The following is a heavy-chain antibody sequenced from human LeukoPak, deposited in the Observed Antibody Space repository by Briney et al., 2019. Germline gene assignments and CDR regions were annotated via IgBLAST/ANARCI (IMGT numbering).Heavy chain of an antibody. Sequence: PSETLSLTCTVSGGSISSSSYYWGWIRQPPGKGLEWIGYIYYSGSTNYNPSLKSRVTISVDTSKNQFSLKLSSVTAADTAVYYCARAPYDSSGYYSLFYYGMDVWGQGTTVTVSS. J-gene: IGHJ6*02. CDR2: IYYSGST. CDR3: ARAPYDSSGYYSLFYYGMDV. CDR1: GGSISSSSYY. V-gene: IGHV4-61*05. D-gene: IGHD3-22*01.